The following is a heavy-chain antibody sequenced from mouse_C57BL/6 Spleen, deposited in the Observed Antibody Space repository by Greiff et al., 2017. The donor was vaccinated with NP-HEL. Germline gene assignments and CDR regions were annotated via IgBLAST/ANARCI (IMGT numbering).Heavy chain of an antibody. CDR2: IYPGDGDT. Sequence: VQLQQSGAELVKPGASVKIPCKASGYAFSTYGMTWVKQRLGKGLEWIGQIYPGDGDTNYNGKFKGKATLTADKSTSTAYMQRSSLTSEDSAVYCGVGEGHYYGSRYVDYWGQGTTLTVSS. D-gene: IGHD1-1*01. V-gene: IGHV1-80*01. J-gene: IGHJ2*01. CDR3: VGEGHYYGSRYVDY. CDR1: GYAFSTYG.